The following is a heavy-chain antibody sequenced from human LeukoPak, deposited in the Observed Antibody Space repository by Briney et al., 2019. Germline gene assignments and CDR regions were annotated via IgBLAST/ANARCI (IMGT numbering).Heavy chain of an antibody. V-gene: IGHV1-69*04. Sequence: ASVKVSCKASGGTFISYAISWVRQAPGQGLEWMGRIIPILGIANYAQKFQGRVTITADKSTSTAYMELSSLRSEDTAVYYCATYCGGDCYSYWGQGTLVTVSS. CDR2: IIPILGIA. CDR3: ATYCGGDCYSY. CDR1: GGTFISYA. J-gene: IGHJ4*02. D-gene: IGHD2-21*02.